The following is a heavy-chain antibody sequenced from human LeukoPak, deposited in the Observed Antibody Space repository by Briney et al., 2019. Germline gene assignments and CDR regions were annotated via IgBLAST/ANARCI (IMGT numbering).Heavy chain of an antibody. V-gene: IGHV4-39*01. D-gene: IGHD2-15*01. Sequence: PSETLSLTCTVSGGSISSNNYYWGRIRQPPGKGLEWIGSIYYSGSTYYSPSLKSRVTISVDTSRNQFSLKLSSVTAADTAVYYCARHPLDCSGGSCSSPGWFDPWGQGTLVTVSS. CDR2: IYYSGST. J-gene: IGHJ5*02. CDR3: ARHPLDCSGGSCSSPGWFDP. CDR1: GGSISSNNYY.